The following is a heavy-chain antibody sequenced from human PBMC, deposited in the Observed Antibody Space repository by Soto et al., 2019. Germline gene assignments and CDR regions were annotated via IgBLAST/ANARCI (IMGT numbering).Heavy chain of an antibody. CDR1: GYTFTSYG. D-gene: IGHD3-22*01. Sequence: QVQLVQSGAEVKKPGASVKVSCKASGYTFTSYGISWVRQAPGQGLEWMGWISAYNGNTNYAQRLQGRVTMTTDTSTSTAYMELRSLISDDTAVYDYTETDSRASSVDYHMNVWGQGTTVTVSS. CDR3: TETDSRASSVDYHMNV. CDR2: ISAYNGNT. J-gene: IGHJ6*02. V-gene: IGHV1-18*01.